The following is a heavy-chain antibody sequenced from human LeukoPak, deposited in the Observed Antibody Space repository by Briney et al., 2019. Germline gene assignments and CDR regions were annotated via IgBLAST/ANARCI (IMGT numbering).Heavy chain of an antibody. Sequence: SETLSLTCTVSGGSISGSSYYWVWIRQPPGKGLEWIGSIYYSGTTYYNPSLRSRVTILVDTSKNQFSLKLSSVTASDTAVYYCAFSGYYYVLDYWGQGTLVTVSS. D-gene: IGHD3-22*01. J-gene: IGHJ4*02. CDR2: IYYSGTT. CDR1: GGSISGSSYY. CDR3: AFSGYYYVLDY. V-gene: IGHV4-39*07.